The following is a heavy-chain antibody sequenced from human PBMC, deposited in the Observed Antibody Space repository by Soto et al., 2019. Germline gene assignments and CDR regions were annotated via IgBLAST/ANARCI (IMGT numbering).Heavy chain of an antibody. CDR3: ATSPRFAFDF. CDR1: GGSVSGDKNY. CDR2: ISYSGAT. Sequence: QVQLQESGPGLVKPSETLSLTCSVSGGSVSGDKNYWSWIRQSPGKGLEWIGFISYSGATIYNPSLKSRFTISVDRSKNQFSLTLSSVTASDTALYYCATSPRFAFDFWGQGTTVIVSS. D-gene: IGHD3-16*01. V-gene: IGHV4-61*01. J-gene: IGHJ3*01.